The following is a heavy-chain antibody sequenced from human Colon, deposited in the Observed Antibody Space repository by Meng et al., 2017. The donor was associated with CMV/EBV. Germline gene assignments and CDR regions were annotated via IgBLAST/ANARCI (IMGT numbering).Heavy chain of an antibody. CDR1: GFNLNTYS. CDR2: ISISSSFI. J-gene: IGHJ5*02. CDR3: AKAHYADPS. D-gene: IGHD4-17*01. Sequence: GESLKISCAASGFNLNTYSMNWLRQAPGRGLEWVASISISSSFIYYADSVKGRYTISRDNSKNTLYLQMNSLRAEDTAVYYCAKAHYADPSWGQGTLVTVSS. V-gene: IGHV3-21*04.